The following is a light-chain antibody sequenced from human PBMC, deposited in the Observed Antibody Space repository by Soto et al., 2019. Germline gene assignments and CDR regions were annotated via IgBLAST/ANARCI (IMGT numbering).Light chain of an antibody. CDR1: QSISSW. Sequence: EIQMTQCPATVSATAGDGVTITFRASQSISSWFAWYQHKPGKAPKLLIYDASNLDSGVPSRFSGSGSGPQFTLTISRLQPADFATYSCQHHNSYSEAFGQGTQVDI. J-gene: IGKJ1*01. CDR2: DAS. V-gene: IGKV1-5*01. CDR3: QHHNSYSEA.